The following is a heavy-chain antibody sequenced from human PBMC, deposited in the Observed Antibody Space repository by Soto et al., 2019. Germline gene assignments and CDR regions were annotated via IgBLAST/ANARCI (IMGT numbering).Heavy chain of an antibody. CDR3: ATSPPSVY. CDR1: GFTFSSYG. CDR2: ISYDGSNK. J-gene: IGHJ4*02. V-gene: IGHV3-30*03. Sequence: WGSLRLSCAASGFTFSSYGMHWVRQAPGKGLEWVAVISYDGSNKYYADSVKGRFTISRDNSKNTLYLQMNSLRAEDTAVYYCATSPPSVYWGQGTLVTFS.